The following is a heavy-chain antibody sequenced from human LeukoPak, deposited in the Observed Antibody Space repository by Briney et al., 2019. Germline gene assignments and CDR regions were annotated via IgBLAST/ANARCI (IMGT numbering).Heavy chain of an antibody. Sequence: SQTLSLTCAISGDSASSNSAAWNWIRQSPSRGLEWLGRTYYRSKWYNDYAVSVKSRITINPDTSKNQFSLQLNSVTPEDTAVYYCARSGLAAAGNFRWFDPWGQGTLVTVSS. J-gene: IGHJ5*02. CDR2: TYYRSKWYN. V-gene: IGHV6-1*01. CDR1: GDSASSNSAA. D-gene: IGHD6-13*01. CDR3: ARSGLAAAGNFRWFDP.